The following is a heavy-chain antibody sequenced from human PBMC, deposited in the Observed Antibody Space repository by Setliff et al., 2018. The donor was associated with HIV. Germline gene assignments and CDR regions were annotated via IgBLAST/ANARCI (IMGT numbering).Heavy chain of an antibody. Sequence: SETLSLTCTVSGGSISPYYWSWIRQPPGKGLEWIAYISYSGRSDYNPSLKSRVTVSVDTSKNQFSLNLYSVTAADTAVYYCTSTDNTGYKIDCWGQGALVTVSS. CDR1: GGSISPYY. CDR2: ISYSGRS. V-gene: IGHV4-59*01. J-gene: IGHJ4*01. D-gene: IGHD3-10*01. CDR3: TSTDNTGYKIDC.